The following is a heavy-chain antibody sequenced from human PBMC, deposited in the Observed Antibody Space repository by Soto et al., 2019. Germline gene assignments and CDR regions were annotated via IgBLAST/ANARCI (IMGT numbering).Heavy chain of an antibody. J-gene: IGHJ5*02. CDR2: IYYSGST. CDR3: AREGVAAGGNWFDP. D-gene: IGHD6-25*01. V-gene: IGHV4-31*03. CDR1: GGSISSGGYY. Sequence: QVQLQESGPGLVKPSQTLSLTCTVSGGSISSGGYYWSWIRQHPGKGLEWIGYIYYSGSTYYNPSLKSRVTISVDTSKNHFSLKLSSVTAADTAVYYCAREGVAAGGNWFDPWGQGTLVTVSS.